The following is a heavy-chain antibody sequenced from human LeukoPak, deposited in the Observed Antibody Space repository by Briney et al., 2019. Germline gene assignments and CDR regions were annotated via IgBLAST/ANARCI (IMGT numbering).Heavy chain of an antibody. J-gene: IGHJ4*02. CDR3: ASTNWNYAWAGFDY. V-gene: IGHV4-31*03. CDR1: GGSISSGGYY. CDR2: IYYSGNT. D-gene: IGHD1-7*01. Sequence: PSQTLSLTCTVSGGSISSGGYYWSWIRQHPGKGLEWIGYIYYSGNTHYNPSLKSRVTISVDTSKNQFSLKLSSVTAADTAVYYCASTNWNYAWAGFDYWGQGTLVTVSS.